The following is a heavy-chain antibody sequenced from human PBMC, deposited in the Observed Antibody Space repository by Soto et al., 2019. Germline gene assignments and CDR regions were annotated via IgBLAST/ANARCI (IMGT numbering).Heavy chain of an antibody. CDR2: ISGSGTNT. J-gene: IGHJ4*02. CDR1: GFTFSSYV. Sequence: EVRLLESGGGLIQPGGSLRLSCAASGFTFSSYVMRWVRQAPGTGLEWVSGISGSGTNTYYADSVKGRFTISRDNTKNTGYLQMTSLRAEDTAEYYCAKDNSPDSGYKSFDYWGAGTLFTGSS. D-gene: IGHD5-12*01. V-gene: IGHV3-23*01. CDR3: AKDNSPDSGYKSFDY.